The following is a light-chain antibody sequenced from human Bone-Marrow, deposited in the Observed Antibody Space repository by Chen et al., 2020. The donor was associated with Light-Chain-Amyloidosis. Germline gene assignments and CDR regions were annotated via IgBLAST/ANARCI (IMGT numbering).Light chain of an antibody. CDR3: QQYGTSPLT. CDR2: GSS. V-gene: IGKV3-20*01. J-gene: IGKJ4*01. CDR1: QTISSNY. Sequence: EIVLTQSPGTLSLSPGEGANLSCRASQTISSNYLTWYQQKFGQAPRLLIYGSSSRATGIPDRFTGSGSGTDVTLTINSLEPEDFAMYYCQQYGTSPLTFGGGTKVEIK.